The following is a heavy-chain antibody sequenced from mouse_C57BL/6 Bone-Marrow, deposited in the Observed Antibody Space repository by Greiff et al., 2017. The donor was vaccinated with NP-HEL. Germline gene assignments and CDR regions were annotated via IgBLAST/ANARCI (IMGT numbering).Heavy chain of an antibody. D-gene: IGHD1-1*01. Sequence: QVQLQQSGPELVRPGVSVKMSCKGSGYTFTDYAMHWVKQSHAKSLEWIGVISTYYGDASYNQKFKDKATMTVDKSSSTAYMELARLTSEDSAVYYCAIPYYYGSSSYWYFDVWGTGTTVTVSS. J-gene: IGHJ1*03. CDR1: GYTFTDYA. CDR3: AIPYYYGSSSYWYFDV. V-gene: IGHV1-67*01. CDR2: ISTYYGDA.